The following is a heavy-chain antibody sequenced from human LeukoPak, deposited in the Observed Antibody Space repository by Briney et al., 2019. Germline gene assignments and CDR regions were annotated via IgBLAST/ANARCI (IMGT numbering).Heavy chain of an antibody. D-gene: IGHD5-18*01. J-gene: IGHJ6*03. CDR1: GYTFTSYD. CDR2: MDPNSGNT. Sequence: GASVKVSCKASGYTFTSYDINWMRQATGQGLEWMGWMDPNSGNTGYAQKFQGRVTMTRNTSISTAYMELSSLRYEDTAVYYCARGVDTAMVPHYMDVWGKGTTVTVSS. V-gene: IGHV1-8*01. CDR3: ARGVDTAMVPHYMDV.